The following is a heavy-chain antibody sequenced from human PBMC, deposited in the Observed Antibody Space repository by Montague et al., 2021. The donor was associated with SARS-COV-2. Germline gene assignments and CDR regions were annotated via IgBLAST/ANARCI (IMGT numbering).Heavy chain of an antibody. CDR3: ARAQMNRITIFGVVAELDP. CDR1: GGSISSGGYY. V-gene: IGHV4-61*08. Sequence: SETLSLTCTVSGGSISSGGYYWSWIRQPPGKGLEWIGYIYYSGSTNYNPSLKSRVTISVDTSKNQFSLKLSSVTAADTAVYYCARAQMNRITIFGVVAELDPWGQGTLVTVSS. J-gene: IGHJ5*02. CDR2: IYYSGST. D-gene: IGHD3-3*01.